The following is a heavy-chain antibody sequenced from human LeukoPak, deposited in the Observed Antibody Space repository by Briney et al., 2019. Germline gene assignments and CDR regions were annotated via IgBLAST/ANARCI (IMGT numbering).Heavy chain of an antibody. D-gene: IGHD2-15*01. CDR3: AKTGGDIVVVVATTFFDY. J-gene: IGHJ4*02. CDR2: ISYDGSNK. Sequence: GGSLRLSCAASGFTFSSYGMHWVRQAPGKGLEWVAVISYDGSNKYYADSVKGRFTISRDNSKNTLYLQMNSLRAEDTAVYYCAKTGGDIVVVVATTFFDYWGQGTLVTVSS. V-gene: IGHV3-30*18. CDR1: GFTFSSYG.